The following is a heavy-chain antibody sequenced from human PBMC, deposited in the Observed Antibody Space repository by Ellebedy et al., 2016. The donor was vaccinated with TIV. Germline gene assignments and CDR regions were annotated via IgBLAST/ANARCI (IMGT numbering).Heavy chain of an antibody. Sequence: GESLKISCAASGFTFSNLAMSWVRLVPGKGLEWVSAISGSGGSTYSADSVKGRFTISRDSSKNTLYLQRNSLRAEDTAVYYCAKDGGVYCSGGSCYSPDHWGQGTLVTVSS. CDR3: AKDGGVYCSGGSCYSPDH. J-gene: IGHJ4*02. CDR2: ISGSGGST. D-gene: IGHD2-15*01. V-gene: IGHV3-23*01. CDR1: GFTFSNLA.